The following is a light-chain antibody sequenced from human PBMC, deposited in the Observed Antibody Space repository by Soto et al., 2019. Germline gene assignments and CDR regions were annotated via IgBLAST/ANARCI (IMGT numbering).Light chain of an antibody. V-gene: IGLV2-14*01. CDR3: SSYTTARTYV. Sequence: QSGLTQPASVSGSPGQSITISCTGTSSDVGGYDYVSWYQQHPDKAPKFMLYEVTNRPSGVSHRFSGSKSGNTASLTISGLQAEDEADYYCSSYTTARTYVFGTGTKLTVL. J-gene: IGLJ1*01. CDR1: SSDVGGYDY. CDR2: EVT.